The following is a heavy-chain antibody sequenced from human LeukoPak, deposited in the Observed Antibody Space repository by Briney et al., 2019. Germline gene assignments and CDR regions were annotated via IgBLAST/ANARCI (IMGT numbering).Heavy chain of an antibody. V-gene: IGHV1-8*03. CDR2: MNPNSGNT. CDR3: ARGGSWFLFDY. Sequence: ASVEVSCKASGYTFTSYDINWVRQATGQGLEWMGWMNPNSGNTGHAQKFQGRVTITRNTSISTAYMELSSLRSEDTAVYYCARGGSWFLFDYWGQGTLVTVSS. CDR1: GYTFTSYD. J-gene: IGHJ4*02. D-gene: IGHD6-13*01.